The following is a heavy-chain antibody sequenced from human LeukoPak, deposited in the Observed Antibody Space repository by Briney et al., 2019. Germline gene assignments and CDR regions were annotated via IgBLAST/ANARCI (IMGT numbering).Heavy chain of an antibody. Sequence: SVKVSCKASGGTFSSYAISWVRQAPGQGLEWMRRIIPIFGTANYAQKFQGRVTITTDESTSTAYMELSSLRSEDTAVYYCARANIAVAGTGFDYWGQGTLVTVSS. CDR3: ARANIAVAGTGFDY. CDR2: IIPIFGTA. D-gene: IGHD6-19*01. J-gene: IGHJ4*02. CDR1: GGTFSSYA. V-gene: IGHV1-69*05.